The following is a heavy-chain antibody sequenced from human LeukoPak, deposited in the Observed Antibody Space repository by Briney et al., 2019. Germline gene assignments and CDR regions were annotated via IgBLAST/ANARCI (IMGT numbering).Heavy chain of an antibody. CDR3: ARVLNYINYIRYMDV. J-gene: IGHJ6*03. V-gene: IGHV1-69*13. CDR1: GGTFSSYN. Sequence: ASVKVSCKASGGTFSSYNINWVRQAPGQGLEWIGGIIPMFRTASYAPKLQGRVTITADESTSTAYMELSSLRSEDTAVYYCARVLNYINYIRYMDVWGKGTTVTVSS. D-gene: IGHD4-11*01. CDR2: IIPMFRTA.